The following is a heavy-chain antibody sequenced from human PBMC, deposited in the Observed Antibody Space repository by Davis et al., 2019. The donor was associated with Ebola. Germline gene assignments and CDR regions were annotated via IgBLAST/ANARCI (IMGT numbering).Heavy chain of an antibody. CDR3: ARGDIVATPPYYYGMDV. Sequence: AGSLRLSCTDSVITFSSYAMTWVRQAPGKGLEWVSAISGSGGSTYYADSVKGRFTISRDNSKNTLYLQMNSLRAEDTAVYYCARGDIVATPPYYYGMDVWGKGTTVTVSS. V-gene: IGHV3-23*01. CDR1: VITFSSYA. D-gene: IGHD5-12*01. CDR2: ISGSGGST. J-gene: IGHJ6*04.